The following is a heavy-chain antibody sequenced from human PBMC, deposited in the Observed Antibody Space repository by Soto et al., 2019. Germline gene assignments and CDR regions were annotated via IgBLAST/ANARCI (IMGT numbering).Heavy chain of an antibody. D-gene: IGHD3-22*01. J-gene: IGHJ4*02. CDR2: ISRSSSTK. Sequence: HPGGSLRLSCAASGFTFSPYYMSWVRQAPGKGLEWVSYISRSSSTKYYADSVKGRFTISRDNAKNSLYLQMNSLRDEDTAVYYCARDVGYYYDSSGYYRFDYWGQGTLVTVSS. V-gene: IGHV3-48*02. CDR3: ARDVGYYYDSSGYYRFDY. CDR1: GFTFSPYY.